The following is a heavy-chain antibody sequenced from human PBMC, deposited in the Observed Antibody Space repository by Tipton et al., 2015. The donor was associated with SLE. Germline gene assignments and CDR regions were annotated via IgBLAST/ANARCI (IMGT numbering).Heavy chain of an antibody. CDR2: IYTSGST. CDR3: AGSYYDSSGSYFDL. J-gene: IGHJ2*01. D-gene: IGHD3-22*01. Sequence: TLSLTCTVSGGSISSGSYYWSWIRQPAGKGLEWIGYIYTSGSTNYNPSLKSRVTISVDTSKNQFSLKLSSVTATDTAVYYCAGSYYDSSGSYFDLWGRGTLVTVSS. V-gene: IGHV4-61*09. CDR1: GGSISSGSYY.